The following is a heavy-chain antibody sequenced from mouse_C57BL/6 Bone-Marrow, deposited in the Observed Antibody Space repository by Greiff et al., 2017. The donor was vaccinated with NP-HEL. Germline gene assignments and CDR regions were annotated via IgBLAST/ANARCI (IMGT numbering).Heavy chain of an antibody. Sequence: QVQLKESGAELVKPGASVKMSCKASGYTFTSYWITWVKQRPGQGLEWIGDIYPGSGSTNYNEKFKSKATLTVDTSSSTAYMQLSSLTSEDSAVYYCARSHYDGYLAWFAYWGQGTLVTVSA. V-gene: IGHV1-55*01. D-gene: IGHD2-3*01. CDR1: GYTFTSYW. CDR2: IYPGSGST. J-gene: IGHJ3*01. CDR3: ARSHYDGYLAWFAY.